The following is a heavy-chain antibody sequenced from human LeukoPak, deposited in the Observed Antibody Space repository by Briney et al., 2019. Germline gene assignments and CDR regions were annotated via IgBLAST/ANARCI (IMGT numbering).Heavy chain of an antibody. V-gene: IGHV3-30-3*01. CDR2: ISYDGSNK. CDR3: ARDLHPGIAVAGTWY. CDR1: GFTFSSYA. D-gene: IGHD6-19*01. Sequence: GGSLRLPCAASGFTFSSYAMHWVRQAPGKGLEWVAVISYDGSNKYYADSVKGRFTISRDNSKNTLYLQMNSLRAEDTAVYYCARDLHPGIAVAGTWYWGQGTLVTVSS. J-gene: IGHJ4*02.